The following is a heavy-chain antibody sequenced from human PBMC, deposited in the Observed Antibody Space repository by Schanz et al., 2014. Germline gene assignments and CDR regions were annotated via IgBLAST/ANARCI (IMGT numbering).Heavy chain of an antibody. CDR3: VRVKGEHSGHDYIVY. CDR1: GGSINNYF. V-gene: IGHV4-4*07. CDR2: IYSNGIS. J-gene: IGHJ4*02. Sequence: QLQLQESGPGLVKPSETLSVTCTVSGGSINNYFWTWIRQPAGKGLEWIGPIYSNGISHYNPSLESRVTMSVDTSKNKFSLNLTPVTPADTAIYYCVRVKGEHSGHDYIVYWGQGIQVTVS. D-gene: IGHD5-12*01.